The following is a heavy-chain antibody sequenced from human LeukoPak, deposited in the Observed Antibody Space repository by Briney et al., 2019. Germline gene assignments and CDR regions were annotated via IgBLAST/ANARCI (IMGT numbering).Heavy chain of an antibody. CDR2: ISYDGRNK. V-gene: IGHV3-30*18. CDR3: AKEVNGWYYVDY. J-gene: IGHJ4*02. CDR1: GFPFSNHG. Sequence: AGGSLGLSCAASGFPFSNHGMHWVRRAPGKGLEWVAVISYDGRNKYYADSVKGRFTISRDNSQNTLSLQMNSLRAEDTAVYYCAKEVNGWYYVDYWGQGTLVTVSS. D-gene: IGHD6-19*01.